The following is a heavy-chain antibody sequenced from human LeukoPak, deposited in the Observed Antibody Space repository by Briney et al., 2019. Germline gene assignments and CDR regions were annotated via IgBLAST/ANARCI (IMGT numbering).Heavy chain of an antibody. CDR3: TREPDYNLDY. V-gene: IGHV3-21*01. J-gene: IGHJ4*02. Sequence: GGSLRLSFAASGFTFTTSGMNWVRQAPGKGLEWVSSISGSSGYIYYADSVKGRFTISRDNAKNSLSLQMNSLRAEDTAVYSCTREPDYNLDYWGRGTLVTVSS. D-gene: IGHD4-11*01. CDR2: ISGSSGYI. CDR1: GFTFTTSG.